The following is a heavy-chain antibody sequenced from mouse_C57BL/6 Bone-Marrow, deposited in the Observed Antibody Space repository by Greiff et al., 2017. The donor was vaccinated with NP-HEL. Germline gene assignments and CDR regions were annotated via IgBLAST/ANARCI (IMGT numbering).Heavy chain of an antibody. V-gene: IGHV1-61*01. CDR2: IYPSDSET. CDR3: ARWGYFDY. Sequence: QVQLQQPGAELVRPGSSVKLSCKASGYTFTSYWMDWVTQRPGQGLEWIGNIYPSDSETHYNQKFKDKATLTVDKSSSTAYMQLSSLTSEDSAVYYCARWGYFDYWGQGTTLTVSS. J-gene: IGHJ2*01. CDR1: GYTFTSYW.